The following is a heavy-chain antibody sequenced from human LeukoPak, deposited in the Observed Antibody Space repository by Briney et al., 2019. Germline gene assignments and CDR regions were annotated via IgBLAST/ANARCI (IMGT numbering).Heavy chain of an antibody. CDR2: INPNSGGT. V-gene: IGHV1-2*02. J-gene: IGHJ6*03. D-gene: IGHD5-18*01. Sequence: GASVKVSCKASGYTFTGYYMHWVRQAPGQGLEWMGWINPNSGGTNYAQKFQARVTMTRDTSISTAYMELSRLRSDDTAVYYCARDRRYSYGFSYYYYMDVWGKGTTVTVSS. CDR3: ARDRRYSYGFSYYYYMDV. CDR1: GYTFTGYY.